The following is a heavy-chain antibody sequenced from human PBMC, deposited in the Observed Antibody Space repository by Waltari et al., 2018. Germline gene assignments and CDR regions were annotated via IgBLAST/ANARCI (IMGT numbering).Heavy chain of an antibody. D-gene: IGHD3-22*01. V-gene: IGHV1-18*01. Sequence: QVQLVQSGAEVRKPGASVKVSCKASGYTFSNYGIAWVRQAPGQGLEWMGWVRGFDGDTNNVREVEGSLTVTTDTSMNTAHMELRSLRPDDTAVYYCARLDDASAYYKTYLDPWCQGALVTVSS. CDR2: VRGFDGDT. J-gene: IGHJ5*02. CDR1: GYTFSNYG. CDR3: ARLDDASAYYKTYLDP.